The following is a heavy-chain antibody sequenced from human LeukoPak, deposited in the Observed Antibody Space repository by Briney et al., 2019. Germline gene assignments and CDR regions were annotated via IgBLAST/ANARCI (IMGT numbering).Heavy chain of an antibody. CDR3: ARVLWLRGPPYFDY. D-gene: IGHD2-21*01. V-gene: IGHV3-74*01. CDR2: INSDGTST. CDR1: GFTFSTYW. J-gene: IGHJ4*02. Sequence: SGGSLRLSCAASGFTFSTYWMHWVRQGPGKGLVWVSRINSDGTSTTYADSVKGRFTISRDNSKNTLYLQMNSLRAEDTAVYYCARVLWLRGPPYFDYWGQGTLVTVSS.